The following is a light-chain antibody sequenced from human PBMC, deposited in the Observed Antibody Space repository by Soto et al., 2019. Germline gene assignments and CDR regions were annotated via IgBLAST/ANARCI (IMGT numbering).Light chain of an antibody. CDR2: GAS. CDR3: QQYGSSRA. CDR1: QSVSSNY. J-gene: IGKJ1*01. Sequence: EIVLTQSPGTLSLSPGERATLPCRASQSVSSNYLAWYQQKPDQPPRLLIYGASSRATGIPDRFSGSGSGTDFTLTISRLEPEDFVVYYCQQYGSSRAFGQGTKVEIK. V-gene: IGKV3-20*01.